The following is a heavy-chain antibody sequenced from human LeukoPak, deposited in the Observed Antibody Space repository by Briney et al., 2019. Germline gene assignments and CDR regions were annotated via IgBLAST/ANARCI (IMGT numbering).Heavy chain of an antibody. D-gene: IGHD3-22*01. CDR2: INSDGGSR. V-gene: IGHV3-74*01. CDR3: LRGGVGITGLDS. Sequence: GGSLRLSCAASGFTFTPYWMYWVRQPPGKGLMWVSRINSDGGSRTYGDFVQGRFAISRDNARSTLYLQMNSLRAEDTAVYYCLRGGVGITGLDSWGQGTLVTVSS. J-gene: IGHJ4*02. CDR1: GFTFTPYW.